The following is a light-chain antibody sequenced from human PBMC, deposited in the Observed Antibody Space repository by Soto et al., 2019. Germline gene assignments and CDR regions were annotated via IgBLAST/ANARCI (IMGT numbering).Light chain of an antibody. CDR1: SGHSSYA. Sequence: QLVLTQSPSASASLGASVKLTCTLSSGHSSYAIAWHQQQPEKGPRYLMNLNSDGSHSKGDGIPDRFSGSSSGAERYLTISSLQSEDEADYYCQTWGTGIWVFGGGTKLTV. J-gene: IGLJ3*02. CDR2: LNSDGSH. V-gene: IGLV4-69*01. CDR3: QTWGTGIWV.